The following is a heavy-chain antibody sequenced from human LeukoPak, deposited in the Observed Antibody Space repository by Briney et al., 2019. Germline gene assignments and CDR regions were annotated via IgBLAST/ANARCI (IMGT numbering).Heavy chain of an antibody. J-gene: IGHJ4*02. D-gene: IGHD3-3*01. CDR3: ALSRGIFGVAYFDY. Sequence: GGSLRLSCAAPGFTFSSYAMSWVRQAPGKGLEWVSYISSSSSTIYYADSVKGRFTISRDNAKNSLYLQMNSLRAEDTAVYYCALSRGIFGVAYFDYWGQGTLVTVSS. CDR1: GFTFSSYA. V-gene: IGHV3-48*01. CDR2: ISSSSSTI.